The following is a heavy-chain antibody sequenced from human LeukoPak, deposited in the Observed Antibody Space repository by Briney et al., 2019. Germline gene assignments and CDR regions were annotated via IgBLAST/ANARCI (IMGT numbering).Heavy chain of an antibody. V-gene: IGHV1-2*02. Sequence: ASVKVSCKASGYTFTGYCMHWVRQAPGQGLEWMGWINPKSGGTNYAQKFQGRVTMTRDTSISTTYTELSRLRSDDTAVYYCARPGYSSGWYTSGAFDIWGQGTMVTVSS. CDR3: ARPGYSSGWYTSGAFDI. CDR1: GYTFTGYC. CDR2: INPKSGGT. J-gene: IGHJ3*02. D-gene: IGHD6-19*01.